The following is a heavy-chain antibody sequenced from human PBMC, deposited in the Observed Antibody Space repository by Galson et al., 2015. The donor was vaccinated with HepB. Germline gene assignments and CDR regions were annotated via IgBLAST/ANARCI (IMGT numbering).Heavy chain of an antibody. J-gene: IGHJ5*02. V-gene: IGHV1-69*13. CDR3: ARGSVVVWANFFSSWNWFGP. D-gene: IGHD6-13*01. CDR2: IIAMFGSP. CDR1: GATFSDLD. Sequence: SVKVSCKASGATFSDLDISWLRLAPGQGFEWMGGIIAMFGSPNYAQKFKGRVTITADASTSTAYLELSSLTSEDSAVYYCARGSVVVWANFFSSWNWFGPWGQGAQVTVSS.